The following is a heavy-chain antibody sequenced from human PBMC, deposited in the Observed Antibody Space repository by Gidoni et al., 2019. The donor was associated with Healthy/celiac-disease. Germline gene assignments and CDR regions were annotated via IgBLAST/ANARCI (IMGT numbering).Heavy chain of an antibody. V-gene: IGHV5-10-1*01. J-gene: IGHJ4*02. D-gene: IGHD4-17*01. CDR3: ASSPKFYGDYEGLWFDY. Sequence: SPSFQGHVTISADKSISTAYLQWSSLKASDTAMYYCASSPKFYGDYEGLWFDYWGQGTLVTVSS.